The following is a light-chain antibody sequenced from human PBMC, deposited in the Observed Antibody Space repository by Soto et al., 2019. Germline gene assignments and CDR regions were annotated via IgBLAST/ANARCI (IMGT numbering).Light chain of an antibody. J-gene: IGKJ2*01. CDR2: GAS. CDR1: QSXSXX. CDR3: XXYNKWPPYT. V-gene: IGKV3-15*01. Sequence: EIVMTQSPANLSVSPGERATLSCRASQSXSXXXAWYQQKPGQGPRLLISGASTRATXIPARFSGSGSGTXXXXXXXXXQSEDFAVYXXXXYNKWPPYTFGQGTKVEIK.